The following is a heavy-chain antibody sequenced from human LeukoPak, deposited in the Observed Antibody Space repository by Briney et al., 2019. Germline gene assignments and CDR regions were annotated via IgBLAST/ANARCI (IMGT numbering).Heavy chain of an antibody. CDR1: GDSISSSSYY. D-gene: IGHD6-6*01. V-gene: IGHV4-39*01. CDR2: IHYTGST. Sequence: SETLSLTCTVSGDSISSSSYYWVWLRQPPGKGLEWIATIHYTGSTYYNPSLKSRVTISVDTSKNQFSLKLSSVTAADTAMYYCSRRGPAGSSSSGMDVWGQGTTVTVSS. J-gene: IGHJ6*02. CDR3: SRRGPAGSSSSGMDV.